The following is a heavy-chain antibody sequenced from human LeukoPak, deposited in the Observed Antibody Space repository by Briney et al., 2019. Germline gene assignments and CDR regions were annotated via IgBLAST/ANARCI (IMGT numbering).Heavy chain of an antibody. J-gene: IGHJ4*02. Sequence: PSETLSLTCAVYGGSFSGYYWSWIRQPPGKGLEWIGEINHSGSTNYNPSLKSRVTISVDTSKNQFSLKLSSVTAADTAVYYCARGPRSMVRSSLTHFDYWGQGTLVTVSS. D-gene: IGHD3-10*01. CDR1: GGSFSGYY. V-gene: IGHV4-34*01. CDR2: INHSGST. CDR3: ARGPRSMVRSSLTHFDY.